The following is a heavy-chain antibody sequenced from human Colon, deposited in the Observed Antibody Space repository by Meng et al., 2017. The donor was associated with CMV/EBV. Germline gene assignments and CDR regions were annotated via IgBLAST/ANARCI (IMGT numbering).Heavy chain of an antibody. D-gene: IGHD2-21*01. CDR2: ITHTSDT. J-gene: IGHJ4*02. CDR1: GFTFSSYS. CDR3: AKSDCGGAGCKLLDH. V-gene: IGHV3-21*06. Sequence: GGSLRLSCSTSGFTFSSYSLNWVRQAPGKGLEWVSSITHTSDTYYADSLKGRFTLSRDNAQNSVYLQMDSLTAEDTAVYYCAKSDCGGAGCKLLDHWGQGTLVTVSS.